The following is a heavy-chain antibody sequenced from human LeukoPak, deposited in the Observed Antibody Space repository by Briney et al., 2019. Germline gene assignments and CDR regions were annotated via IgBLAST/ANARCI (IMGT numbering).Heavy chain of an antibody. CDR1: GGTLISYA. J-gene: IGHJ4*02. Sequence: GASVKVSCKASGGTLISYAISWVRQAPGQGLEWMGRIIPIFGIANYAQKFQGRVTITADKSTSTAYMELSSLRSEDTAVYSCARGEGDFWSGYYTYWGQGTLVTVSS. D-gene: IGHD3-3*01. CDR3: ARGEGDFWSGYYTY. V-gene: IGHV1-69*10. CDR2: IIPIFGIA.